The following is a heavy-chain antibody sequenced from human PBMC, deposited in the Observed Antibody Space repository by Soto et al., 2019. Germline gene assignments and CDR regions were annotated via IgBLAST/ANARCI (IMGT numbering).Heavy chain of an antibody. Sequence: QVQLVQSGAEVKKPGSSVKVSCTTSGDTFSSYGINWVRLAPGQGLEWMGGIKPVFGSPVYARKFEGRLTMTADESTSTDYMQLSSLKSEDTAVYYCARAGGHCSSTSCVDFWGQGTLITVSS. D-gene: IGHD2-2*01. CDR1: GDTFSSYG. CDR3: ARAGGHCSSTSCVDF. V-gene: IGHV1-69*01. J-gene: IGHJ4*02. CDR2: IKPVFGSP.